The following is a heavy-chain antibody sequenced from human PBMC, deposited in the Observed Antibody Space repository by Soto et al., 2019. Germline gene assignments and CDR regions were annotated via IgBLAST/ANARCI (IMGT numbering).Heavy chain of an antibody. J-gene: IGHJ4*02. V-gene: IGHV3-53*01. D-gene: IGHD1-26*01. CDR3: ARGQSSAWEHPVD. Sequence: EVQLVESGGGLIQPGRSLRLSCAASGFTVSSSYMSWVRQAPGKGLEWVSVIYAGGSTYSTDYVKGRFTISTDKSNNTLYLQMNSLRVEVTAVYFCARGQSSAWEHPVDWGQGNLVIVS. CDR2: IYAGGST. CDR1: GFTVSSSY.